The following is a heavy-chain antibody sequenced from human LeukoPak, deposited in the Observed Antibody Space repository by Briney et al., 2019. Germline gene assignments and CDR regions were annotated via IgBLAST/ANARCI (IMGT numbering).Heavy chain of an antibody. CDR1: GGSISSYY. D-gene: IGHD1-26*01. V-gene: IGHV4-59*08. J-gene: IGHJ5*02. CDR2: IYYSGST. Sequence: SETLSLTCTVSGGSISSYYWSWIRQPPGKGLEWIGYIYYSGSTNYNPSLKSRVTISVDTSKNQFSLKLSSVTAADTAVYYCARTAEDGSYFRWFDPWGQGTLVTVSS. CDR3: ARTAEDGSYFRWFDP.